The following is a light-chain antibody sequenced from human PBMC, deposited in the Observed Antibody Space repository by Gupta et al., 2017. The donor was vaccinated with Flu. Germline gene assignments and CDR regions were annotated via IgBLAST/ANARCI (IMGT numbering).Light chain of an antibody. J-gene: IGLJ3*02. V-gene: IGLV2-11*01. CDR2: DVS. CDR1: SSDVGGYNY. Sequence: QSALTQPRSVSGSPGQSVTVSCTGTSSDVGGYNYVSWYQQHPGKAPKLMIYDVSKRPSVVPDRFSGSKSGNTASLTISGLQAEDEAEYSCCSYAGSYTYWVFGVGTQLTVL. CDR3: CSYAGSYTYWV.